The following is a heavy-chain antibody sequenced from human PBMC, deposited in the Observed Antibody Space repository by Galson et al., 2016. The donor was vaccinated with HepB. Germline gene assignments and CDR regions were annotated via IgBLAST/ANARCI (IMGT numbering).Heavy chain of an antibody. J-gene: IGHJ4*02. D-gene: IGHD1/OR15-1a*01. V-gene: IGHV3-11*06. CDR3: ARDRGWNNCDY. CDR2: ISGGSRDR. Sequence: SLRLSCAASGFTFSDYYMSWVRQAPGRGLEWVSFISGGSRDRNYGDSVRGHFTVSRDNANNLLYLQMNNLRVEDTAVYYCARDRGWNNCDYWGQGTLVTVSS. CDR1: GFTFSDYY.